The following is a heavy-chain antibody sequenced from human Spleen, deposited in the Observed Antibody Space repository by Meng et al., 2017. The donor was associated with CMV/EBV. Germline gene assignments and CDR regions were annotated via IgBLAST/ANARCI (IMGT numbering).Heavy chain of an antibody. V-gene: IGHV3-74*01. CDR3: ANSIVVVPAANVPGEYGMDV. Sequence: GGSLRLSCAASGFTFSTYWMHWVRQAPGKGLVWVSRINSDGSIRNYADSVKGRFTISRDNAKNTLYLQMNSLRAEDTAVYYCANSIVVVPAANVPGEYGMDVWGQGTTVTVSS. D-gene: IGHD2-2*01. J-gene: IGHJ6*02. CDR2: INSDGSIR. CDR1: GFTFSTYW.